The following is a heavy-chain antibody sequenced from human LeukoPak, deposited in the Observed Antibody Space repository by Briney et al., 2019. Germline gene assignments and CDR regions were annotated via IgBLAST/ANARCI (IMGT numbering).Heavy chain of an antibody. D-gene: IGHD1-1*01. CDR2: ISSSSSYI. V-gene: IGHV3-21*01. J-gene: IGHJ6*03. Sequence: GGSLRLSCAASGFTFSNYAMTWVRQAPGKGLEWVSSISSSSSYIYYADSVKGRFTISRDNAKNSLYLQMNSLRAEDTAVYYCARQLAFYYYYMDVWGKGTTVTVSS. CDR3: ARQLAFYYYYMDV. CDR1: GFTFSNYA.